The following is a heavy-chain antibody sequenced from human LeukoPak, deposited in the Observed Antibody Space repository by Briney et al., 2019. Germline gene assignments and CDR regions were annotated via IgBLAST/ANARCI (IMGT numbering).Heavy chain of an antibody. CDR2: IRYDGSNK. J-gene: IGHJ4*02. CDR1: GFTFSSYG. Sequence: GGSLRLSCAASGFTFSSYGMHWVRQAPGKGLEWVAFIRYDGSNKYYADSVKGRFTISRDNSKNTLYLQMNSLGAEDTAVYYCARTHRIVVVPAEHNWGQGTLVTVSS. CDR3: ARTHRIVVVPAEHN. V-gene: IGHV3-30*02. D-gene: IGHD2-2*01.